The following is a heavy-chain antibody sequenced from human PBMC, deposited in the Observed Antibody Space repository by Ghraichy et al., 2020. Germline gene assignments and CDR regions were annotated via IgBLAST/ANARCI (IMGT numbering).Heavy chain of an antibody. CDR3: AREAASSSSGWNPWFGP. CDR2: INTVNGNT. D-gene: IGHD6-19*01. Sequence: ASVKVSCKASGYTFTDYVIHWVRQAPGQRLEWMGWINTVNGNTQYSQKFQGRLTIMRDTSANTVYVELRSLTFEDTAVIFCAREAASSSSGWNPWFGPWGQGTLVTVSS. CDR1: GYTFTDYV. J-gene: IGHJ5*02. V-gene: IGHV1-3*04.